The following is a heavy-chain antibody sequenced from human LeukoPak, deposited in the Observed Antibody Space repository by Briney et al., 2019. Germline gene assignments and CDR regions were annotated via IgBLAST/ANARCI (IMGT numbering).Heavy chain of an antibody. V-gene: IGHV3-23*01. CDR3: AKDFPYYYDSSGYGAFFDY. CDR1: GFTFSSYA. Sequence: GGSLRLSCAASGFTFSSYAMSWVRQAPGKGLEWVSAISGSGGSTYYADSVKGRFTISRDNSKNTLYLQMNSLRAEDTAVYYCAKDFPYYYDSSGYGAFFDYWGQGTLFTVSS. D-gene: IGHD3-22*01. J-gene: IGHJ4*02. CDR2: ISGSGGST.